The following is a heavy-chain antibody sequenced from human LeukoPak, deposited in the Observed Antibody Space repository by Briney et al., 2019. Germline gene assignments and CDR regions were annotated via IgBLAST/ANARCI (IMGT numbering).Heavy chain of an antibody. Sequence: SETLSLTCIVSGGSISSITSLTYYWNWIRQSPGTGLEWIGSVHYSGSTYYNPSLKSRVTISADTSKNQFSLKLTSVTAADTAVYYCACRRVGATHFDYWGQGTLVTVSS. CDR2: VHYSGST. J-gene: IGHJ4*02. V-gene: IGHV4-39*01. CDR3: ACRRVGATHFDY. D-gene: IGHD1-26*01. CDR1: GGSISSITSLTYY.